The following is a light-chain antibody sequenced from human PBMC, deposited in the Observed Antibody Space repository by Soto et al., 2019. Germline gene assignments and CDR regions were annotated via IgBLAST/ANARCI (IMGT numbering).Light chain of an antibody. V-gene: IGLV2-14*01. CDR1: NSDVGGYNY. CDR2: DVS. Sequence: QSVLTQPASVSGSPGQSITISCTGTNSDVGGYNYVSWYQQHPGKAPKLMIYDVSNRPSGVSNRFSGSKSGNTASLTISGLQAEDEADYYCSSYTSSSTLGGYVFGTGTKLTVL. J-gene: IGLJ1*01. CDR3: SSYTSSSTLGGYV.